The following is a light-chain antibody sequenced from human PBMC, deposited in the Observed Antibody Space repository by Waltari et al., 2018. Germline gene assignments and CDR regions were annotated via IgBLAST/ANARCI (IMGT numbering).Light chain of an antibody. CDR3: SSYTSSSTLGV. Sequence: QSALTQPASVSGSPGQSITISCTGTSSDVDSYNYVSWYQQHPGKAPKLMIYEVSNRPSGVSDRSAGSKSGNTASLTISGLQAEDEAVYFCSSYTSSSTLGVFGTGTKVTVL. CDR1: SSDVDSYNY. J-gene: IGLJ1*01. CDR2: EVS. V-gene: IGLV2-14*01.